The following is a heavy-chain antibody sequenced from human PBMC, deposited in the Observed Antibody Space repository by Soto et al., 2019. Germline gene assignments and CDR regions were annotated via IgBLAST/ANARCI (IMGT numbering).Heavy chain of an antibody. CDR1: GGSISSGDYY. D-gene: IGHD3-10*01. Sequence: QVQLQESGPGLVKPSQTLSLTCTVSGGSISSGDYYWSWIRQPPGKGLEWIGYIYYSGSTYYNPSLKSRVTISVDTSKNQFSLKLSSVTAADTAVYYCARDHYYGSGSYYNNYYDGMDVWGQGTTVTVSS. V-gene: IGHV4-30-4*01. J-gene: IGHJ6*02. CDR2: IYYSGST. CDR3: ARDHYYGSGSYYNNYYDGMDV.